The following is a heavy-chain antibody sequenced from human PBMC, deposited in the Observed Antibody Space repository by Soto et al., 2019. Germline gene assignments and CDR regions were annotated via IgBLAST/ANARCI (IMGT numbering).Heavy chain of an antibody. V-gene: IGHV3-13*01. Sequence: PGGSLRLSCAASGFTFSSYDMHWVRQAAGKGLEWVSAIGTAGDTYYPGSVKGRFTISRENAKNSLYLQMNSLRAGDTAVYYCARSVRLSSTRMYYYYYYGMDVWGQATTVTVSS. CDR2: IGTAGDT. CDR3: ARSVRLSSTRMYYYYYYGMDV. D-gene: IGHD2-2*01. CDR1: GFTFSSYD. J-gene: IGHJ6*02.